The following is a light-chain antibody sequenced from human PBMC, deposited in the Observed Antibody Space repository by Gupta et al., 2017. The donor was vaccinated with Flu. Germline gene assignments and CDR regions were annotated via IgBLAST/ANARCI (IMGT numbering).Light chain of an antibody. V-gene: IGKV1-39*01. CDR3: QQCYSNLST. Sequence: DIQMTQSPSSLSASVGDRVTITCRASQSISSYLNWYQQKPGKAPKLLIYAASSLQSGVPSRFSGSGSGTDFTLTISSLQPDDFATYYCQQCYSNLSTFGPGTKVDIK. CDR2: AAS. J-gene: IGKJ3*01. CDR1: QSISSY.